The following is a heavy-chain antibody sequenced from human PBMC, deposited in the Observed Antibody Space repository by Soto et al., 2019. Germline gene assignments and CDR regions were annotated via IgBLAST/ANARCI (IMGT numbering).Heavy chain of an antibody. J-gene: IGHJ6*02. Sequence: PGGSLRLSCAASGFTFDDYTMHWVRQAPGKGLEWVSLISWDGGSTYYADSVKGRFTISRDNSKNSLYLQMNSLRTEDTALYYCAKDFGISRSRLLWFGELLSNYYYGMDVWGQGTTVTVSS. V-gene: IGHV3-43*01. CDR1: GFTFDDYT. D-gene: IGHD3-10*01. CDR2: ISWDGGST. CDR3: AKDFGISRSRLLWFGELLSNYYYGMDV.